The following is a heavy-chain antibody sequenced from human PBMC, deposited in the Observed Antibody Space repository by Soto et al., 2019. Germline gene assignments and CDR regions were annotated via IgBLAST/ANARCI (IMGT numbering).Heavy chain of an antibody. V-gene: IGHV4-4*02. CDR3: GLWFGEWMVH. J-gene: IGHJ4*02. Sequence: QVQLQESGPGLVKPSGTLSLTCAVSGGSISSSSWWSWVRQPPGKGLEWIGEIYHSGRTNYNPSHKSLVTISLDKSNNQFSLKLNSVTAADTAVYYCGLWFGEWMVHWGQGTLVTGSS. CDR2: IYHSGRT. CDR1: GGSISSSSW. D-gene: IGHD3-10*01.